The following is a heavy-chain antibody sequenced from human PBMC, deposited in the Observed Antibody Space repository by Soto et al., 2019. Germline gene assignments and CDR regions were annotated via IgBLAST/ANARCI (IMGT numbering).Heavy chain of an antibody. CDR1: GFTFDDYA. CDR2: ISWNSGSI. Sequence: EVRLVESGGGLVQPGRSLRLSCAASGFTFDDYAMHWVRQAPGKGLEWVSGISWNSGSIGYADSVKGRFTISRDNANNYLYLKMNSLRAEDTALYYCAKEAAAGTNLDYYYGMDVWGQGTTVTVSS. CDR3: AKEAAAGTNLDYYYGMDV. J-gene: IGHJ6*02. D-gene: IGHD6-13*01. V-gene: IGHV3-9*01.